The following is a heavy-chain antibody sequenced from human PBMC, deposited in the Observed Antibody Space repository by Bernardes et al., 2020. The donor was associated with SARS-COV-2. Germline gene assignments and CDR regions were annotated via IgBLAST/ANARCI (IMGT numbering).Heavy chain of an antibody. D-gene: IGHD1-26*01. Sequence: TLSLTCTVSGDSISSNNWWSWVRQPPGKGLEWIGEISHSGSTNYNPSLKSRVTISIDKSENQFSLKLSSVTAADTAVYYCARDQEPAQFGPFDYWGQGTLVTVSS. CDR3: ARDQEPAQFGPFDY. J-gene: IGHJ4*02. CDR1: GDSISSNNW. CDR2: ISHSGST. V-gene: IGHV4-4*02.